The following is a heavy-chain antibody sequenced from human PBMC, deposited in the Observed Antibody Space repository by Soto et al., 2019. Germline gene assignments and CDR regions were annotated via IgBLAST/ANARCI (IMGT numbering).Heavy chain of an antibody. D-gene: IGHD6-6*01. V-gene: IGHV3-74*01. Sequence: EVQLVESGGGLVQPGGSLRLSCAASEFTFSSYWMHWVRQAPGKGLVWVSRISTDGTSTNYADSVKGRFTISRDNPKNTLYLQMNSLRAEDTAVYFCVRAARIPHLLEFWGQGTLVTVSS. J-gene: IGHJ4*02. CDR3: VRAARIPHLLEF. CDR1: EFTFSSYW. CDR2: ISTDGTST.